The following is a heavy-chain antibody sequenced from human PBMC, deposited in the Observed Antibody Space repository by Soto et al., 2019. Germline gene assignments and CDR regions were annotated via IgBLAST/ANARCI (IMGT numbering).Heavy chain of an antibody. CDR3: ARGPRWGWFDP. V-gene: IGHV4-34*01. J-gene: IGHJ5*02. Sequence: SETLSLTCAVYGGSFSGYYWSWIRQPPGKGLEWSGEINHSGSTNYNPSLKSRVTISVDTSKNQFSLKLSSVTAADTAVYYCARGPRWGWFDPWGQGTLVTVSS. CDR2: INHSGST. CDR1: GGSFSGYY. D-gene: IGHD3-16*01.